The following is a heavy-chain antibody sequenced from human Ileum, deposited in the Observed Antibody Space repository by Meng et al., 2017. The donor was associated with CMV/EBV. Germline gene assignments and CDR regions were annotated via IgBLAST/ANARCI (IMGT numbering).Heavy chain of an antibody. CDR2: MYWDNDQ. D-gene: IGHD6-13*01. V-gene: IGHV2-5*02. CDR3: AHRRHEGSSWDGGSLNY. J-gene: IGHJ4*02. CDR1: VFSLGNSGGG. Sequence: QIHFEEAGSTLVKPPQNLTLVRTFFVFSLGNSGGGVAWIRQPPGKAPEWLAVMYWDNDQRFNPSLKSRLTIIKDTSKNQVVLIMTNMDPVDTATYYCAHRRHEGSSWDGGSLNYWGQGTLVTVSS.